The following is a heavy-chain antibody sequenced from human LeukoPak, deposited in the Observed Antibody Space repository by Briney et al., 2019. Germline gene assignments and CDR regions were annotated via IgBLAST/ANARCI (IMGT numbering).Heavy chain of an antibody. CDR1: GGSISSYY. CDR3: ARGPTTVTRAFDY. D-gene: IGHD4-17*01. J-gene: IGHJ4*02. Sequence: PSETLSLTCTVSGGSISSYYWSWIRQPPGKGLEWIGYIYHSGSTNYNPSLKSRVTISVDTSKNQFSLKLSSVTAADTAVYYCARGPTTVTRAFDYWGQGILVTVSS. CDR2: IYHSGST. V-gene: IGHV4-59*01.